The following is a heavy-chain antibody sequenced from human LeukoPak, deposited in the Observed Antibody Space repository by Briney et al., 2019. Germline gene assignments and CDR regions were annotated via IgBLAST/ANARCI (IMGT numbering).Heavy chain of an antibody. J-gene: IGHJ4*02. V-gene: IGHV5-51*01. Sequence: GESLKISCKGSGYSFTSYWIGWVRQMPGKGLEWMGIIYPGDSDTRYSPSFQGQVTISADKSISTAYLQWSSLKASDTATYYCARLSYDSSGYYYLFDYWGQGTLVTVSS. CDR3: ARLSYDSSGYYYLFDY. D-gene: IGHD3-22*01. CDR2: IYPGDSDT. CDR1: GYSFTSYW.